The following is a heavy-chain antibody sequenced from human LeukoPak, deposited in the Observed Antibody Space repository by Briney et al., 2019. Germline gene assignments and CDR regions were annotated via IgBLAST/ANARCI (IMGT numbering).Heavy chain of an antibody. J-gene: IGHJ6*04. CDR2: INHSGST. CDR1: GGSFSAYY. Sequence: KPSETLSLTCAVYGGSFSAYYWSWIRQPPGKGLEWIGEINHSGSTNYNPSLKSRVTMPVDTSKNQFSLKLNSVTAADTAVYYCARGGRFAPIVVVVAATQLMDVWGKGTTVTVSS. CDR3: ARGGRFAPIVVVVAATQLMDV. D-gene: IGHD2-15*01. V-gene: IGHV4-34*01.